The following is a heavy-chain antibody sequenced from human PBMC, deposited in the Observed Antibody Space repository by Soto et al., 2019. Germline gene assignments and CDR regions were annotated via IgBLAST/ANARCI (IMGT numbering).Heavy chain of an antibody. Sequence: AGPTLVSPTQTLTLTCTFSGFSLKASGMCLTWIRQPPGRALEWLATIDWDGDKYYTSSLATRLTISKDTSKNQVALTMTNMQPVDTGTYFCARMRGSYISPLDSWGQGALVTVSS. V-gene: IGHV2-70*13. J-gene: IGHJ4*02. CDR2: IDWDGDK. CDR1: GFSLKASGMC. D-gene: IGHD5-18*01. CDR3: ARMRGSYISPLDS.